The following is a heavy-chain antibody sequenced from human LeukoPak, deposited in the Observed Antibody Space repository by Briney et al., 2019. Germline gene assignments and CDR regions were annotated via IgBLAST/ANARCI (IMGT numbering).Heavy chain of an antibody. CDR1: GFTSSSYW. Sequence: PGGSLRLSCAASGFTSSSYWMHWVRQAPGKGLVWVSRINSDGSSTSYADSVKGRFTISRDNAKNTLYLQMNSLRAEDTAVYYCARDGLLWFGDGAFDIWGQGTMVTVSS. CDR2: INSDGSST. CDR3: ARDGLLWFGDGAFDI. V-gene: IGHV3-74*01. J-gene: IGHJ3*02. D-gene: IGHD3-10*01.